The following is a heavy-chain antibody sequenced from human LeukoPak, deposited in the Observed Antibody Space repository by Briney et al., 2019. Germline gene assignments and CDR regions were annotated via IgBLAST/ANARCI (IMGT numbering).Heavy chain of an antibody. Sequence: SETLSLTCTVSGGSISSGGYYWSWIRQPPGKGLEWIGYIYHSGSTYYNPPLKSRVTISVDRSKNQFSLKLSSVTAADTAVYYCARHPSATYYYDSSGPTGAFDIWGQGTMVTVSS. CDR2: IYHSGST. J-gene: IGHJ3*02. CDR3: ARHPSATYYYDSSGPTGAFDI. CDR1: GGSISSGGYY. D-gene: IGHD3-22*01. V-gene: IGHV4-30-2*01.